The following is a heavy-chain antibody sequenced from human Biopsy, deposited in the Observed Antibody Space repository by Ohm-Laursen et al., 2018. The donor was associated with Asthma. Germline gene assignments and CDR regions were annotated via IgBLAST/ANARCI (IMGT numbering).Heavy chain of an antibody. D-gene: IGHD6-25*01. Sequence: GSLRLSCAAPGFSFSGYYMTWMRQAPGKGLEWVSSISSSGSTTYPAESVKGRFTISRDNAQKSLFLQMGSLRAEDTAIYYCARVFESSEWGPFYHFGLDVWGQGTTVAVSS. J-gene: IGHJ6*02. CDR2: ISSSGSTT. CDR3: ARVFESSEWGPFYHFGLDV. CDR1: GFSFSGYY. V-gene: IGHV3-11*01.